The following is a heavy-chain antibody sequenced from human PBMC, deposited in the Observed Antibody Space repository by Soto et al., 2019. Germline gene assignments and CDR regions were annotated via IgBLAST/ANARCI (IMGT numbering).Heavy chain of an antibody. Sequence: QVQLQESGPRLVKPSQTLSLTCTVSGGSISSPDHHWTWIRQSPGKGLEWIGAIYYSASTYYNPSLVSRLRISVDTSKNQFSLRLTSVTAADTAVYYCARDSRTPSGGMDVWGQGTTVTVSS. V-gene: IGHV4-30-4*01. CDR1: GGSISSPDHH. CDR3: ARDSRTPSGGMDV. CDR2: IYYSAST. J-gene: IGHJ6*02.